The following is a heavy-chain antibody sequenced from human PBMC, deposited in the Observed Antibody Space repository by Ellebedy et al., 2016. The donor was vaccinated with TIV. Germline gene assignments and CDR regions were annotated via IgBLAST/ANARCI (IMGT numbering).Heavy chain of an antibody. D-gene: IGHD5-12*01. Sequence: SETLSLTCTVSGGSISSYYWNWIRQPPGKGLEWIGYIYYSGSTNYNPSLKSRVTISVDTSKNQFSLKLSSVTAADTAVYYCARIVAKGMDVWGQGTTVTVSS. V-gene: IGHV4-59*01. CDR2: IYYSGST. CDR3: ARIVAKGMDV. J-gene: IGHJ6*02. CDR1: GGSISSYY.